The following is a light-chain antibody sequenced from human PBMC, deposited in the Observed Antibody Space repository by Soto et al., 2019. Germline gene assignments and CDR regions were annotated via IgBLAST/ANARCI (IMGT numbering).Light chain of an antibody. CDR1: QSISSY. V-gene: IGKV1-39*01. CDR2: AAS. Sequence: IKMNQSPFSLSASVGDRVTITSRASQSISSYLNWYQQKPEKPPKLLIYAASSLQSGVPSRFSGSGSGTDFTLIISRLEPEDFAVYYCQQHGSSHPTTFGQGTRLEI. J-gene: IGKJ5*01. CDR3: QQHGSSHPTT.